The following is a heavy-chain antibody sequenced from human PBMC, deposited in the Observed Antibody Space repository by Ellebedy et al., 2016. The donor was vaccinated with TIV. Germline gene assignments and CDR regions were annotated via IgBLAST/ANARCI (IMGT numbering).Heavy chain of an antibody. D-gene: IGHD3-10*01. Sequence: GGSLRLSCAASGFTFSSYSMNWVRQAPGKRLEWVSSISSSSSYISYADSVKGRFTISRDNAKNSLYLQMNSLRAEDTAVYYCARDLIPPSFYGSGVPDGYFDYWGQGTLVTVSS. CDR1: GFTFSSYS. J-gene: IGHJ4*02. CDR3: ARDLIPPSFYGSGVPDGYFDY. V-gene: IGHV3-21*01. CDR2: ISSSSSYI.